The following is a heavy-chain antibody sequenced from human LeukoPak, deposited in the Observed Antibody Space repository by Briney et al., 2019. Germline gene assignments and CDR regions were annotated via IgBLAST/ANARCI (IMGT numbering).Heavy chain of an antibody. CDR2: ISYSGNA. CDR1: GGSISRHL. Sequence: SETHSLTCTVSGGSISRHLWSWIRQPPGKGLEWIGYISYSGNADYNPSLKSRVTISVDTSKNQFSLKLSSVTAADTAVYHCARSEAPLVRGVIMVNWFDPWGQRNPFTVSS. D-gene: IGHD3-10*01. V-gene: IGHV4-59*11. J-gene: IGHJ5*02. CDR3: ARSEAPLVRGVIMVNWFDP.